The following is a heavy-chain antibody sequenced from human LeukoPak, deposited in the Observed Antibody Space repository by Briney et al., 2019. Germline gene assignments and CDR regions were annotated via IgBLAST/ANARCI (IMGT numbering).Heavy chain of an antibody. D-gene: IGHD7-27*01. J-gene: IGHJ4*02. CDR2: ITTSDGNT. Sequence: PGGSLRLSCAASGFTFSSYTMSWVRQDPGKGLEWVSTITTSDGNTYHADSVKGRFTVSRDNSKNTLFLQMNSLRAEDTAVYYCAKDGGLWVSAHWGDSWGRGTLVTVSS. CDR1: GFTFSSYT. CDR3: AKDGGLWVSAHWGDS. V-gene: IGHV3-23*01.